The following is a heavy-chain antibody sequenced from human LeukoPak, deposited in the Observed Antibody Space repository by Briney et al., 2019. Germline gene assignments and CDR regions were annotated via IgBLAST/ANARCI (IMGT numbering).Heavy chain of an antibody. CDR3: AKVVFVVDRKYYYYGMDV. Sequence: GGSLRLSRTASGFIFSSSGMHWVRQAPGKGLEWLALISYDGHDQYSADSVKGRFTLSKDNSKNTLYLQMNSLRAEDTAVYYCAKVVFVVDRKYYYYGMDVWGQGTTVTVSS. CDR2: ISYDGHDQ. J-gene: IGHJ6*02. V-gene: IGHV3-30*18. D-gene: IGHD2-21*01. CDR1: GFIFSSSG.